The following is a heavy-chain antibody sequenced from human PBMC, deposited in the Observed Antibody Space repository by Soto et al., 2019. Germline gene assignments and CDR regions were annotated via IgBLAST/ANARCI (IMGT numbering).Heavy chain of an antibody. J-gene: IGHJ4*02. CDR3: ARGGLLPDY. Sequence: PSETLSLTCAVSGASTSSGGYSWSWLRQPPGKGLEWIGYISHSGSTYYNPSLKSRVTVSVDRSKNQFSLKLSSVTAADTAVYYCARGGLLPDYWGQGTLVTVSS. CDR1: GASTSSGGYS. V-gene: IGHV4-30-2*01. D-gene: IGHD6-19*01. CDR2: ISHSGST.